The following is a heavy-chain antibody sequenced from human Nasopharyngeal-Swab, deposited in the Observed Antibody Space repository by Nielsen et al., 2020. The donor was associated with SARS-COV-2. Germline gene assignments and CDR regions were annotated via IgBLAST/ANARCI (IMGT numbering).Heavy chain of an antibody. CDR3: ARDLGGGYCTTTNCPGS. CDR2: ISYDGSNK. D-gene: IGHD2-2*01. CDR1: GFTFSSYG. Sequence: GESLKISCAASGFTFSSYGMHWVRQAPGKGLEWVAVISYDGSNKYYADSVKGRFTISRDNSKNTLCLQMNNVRAEDTAVYYCARDLGGGYCTTTNCPGSWGQGTLVTVSS. J-gene: IGHJ5*02. V-gene: IGHV3-30*03.